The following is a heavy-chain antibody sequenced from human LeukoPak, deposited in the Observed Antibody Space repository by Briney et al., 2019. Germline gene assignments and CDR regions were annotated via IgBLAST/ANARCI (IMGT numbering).Heavy chain of an antibody. J-gene: IGHJ4*02. D-gene: IGHD6-13*01. Sequence: GGSLRLFCAASGFIFSSYTMHWVRQAPGKGLEWVSSISTGNSYIYYADSEKGRFTISRDNAKNSLYLQMNSLRAEDTAVYYCAREWGITAAGTEDWGQGTLVTVSS. V-gene: IGHV3-21*01. CDR3: AREWGITAAGTED. CDR1: GFIFSSYT. CDR2: ISTGNSYI.